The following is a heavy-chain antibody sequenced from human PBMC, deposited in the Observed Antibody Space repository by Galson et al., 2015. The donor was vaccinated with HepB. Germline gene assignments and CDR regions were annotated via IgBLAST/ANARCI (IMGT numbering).Heavy chain of an antibody. Sequence: SLRLSCAASGFTFSSYSMNWVRQAPGKGLEWVSSISSSSGYIYYADSVKGRFTISRDNAKNSLYLQMNSLRAEDTAVYYCARDRAGGGGSGWYTYYHYYGMDVWGQGTTVTVSS. D-gene: IGHD6-19*01. CDR1: GFTFSSYS. CDR3: ARDRAGGGGSGWYTYYHYYGMDV. CDR2: ISSSSGYI. J-gene: IGHJ6*02. V-gene: IGHV3-21*01.